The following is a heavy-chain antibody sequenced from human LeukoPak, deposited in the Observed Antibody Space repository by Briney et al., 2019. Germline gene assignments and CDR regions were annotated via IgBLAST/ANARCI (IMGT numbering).Heavy chain of an antibody. CDR1: GFTFSDYN. CDR2: ISGSGGST. Sequence: GGSLRLSCAASGFTFSDYNMRWIRQAPGKGLEWVSAISGSGGSTYYADSVKGRFTISRDNSKNTLYLQMNSLRAEDTAIYYCATYRQVLLPFESWGQGTLVTVSS. J-gene: IGHJ4*02. CDR3: ATYRQVLLPFES. V-gene: IGHV3-23*01. D-gene: IGHD5-18*01.